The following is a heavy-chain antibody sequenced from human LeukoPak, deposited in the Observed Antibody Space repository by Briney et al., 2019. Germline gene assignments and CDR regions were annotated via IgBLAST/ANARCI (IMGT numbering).Heavy chain of an antibody. CDR3: ARDPRIAAAGSYYYYYGMDV. D-gene: IGHD6-13*01. V-gene: IGHV1-46*01. Sequence: GASVKVSCKASGYTFTSYYMHWVRQAPGQGLEWMGIINPSGGSTSYAQKFQGRVTMTRDTSTSTVYMELSSLRSEDTAVYYCARDPRIAAAGSYYYYYGMDVWGQGTTVTVSS. CDR2: INPSGGST. J-gene: IGHJ6*02. CDR1: GYTFTSYY.